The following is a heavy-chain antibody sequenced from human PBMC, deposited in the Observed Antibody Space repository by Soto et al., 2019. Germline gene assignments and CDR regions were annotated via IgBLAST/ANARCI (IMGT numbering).Heavy chain of an antibody. CDR2: IYPGDSDT. V-gene: IGHV5-51*01. Sequence: PGESLKISCKGSGYSFTSYWIGWVRQMPGKGLEWMGIIYPGDSDTGYSPSFQGQVTISADKSISTAYLQWSSLKASDTAMYYCARLVDTAMVTGYYYYGMDVWGQGTTVTVSS. D-gene: IGHD5-18*01. CDR1: GYSFTSYW. CDR3: ARLVDTAMVTGYYYYGMDV. J-gene: IGHJ6*02.